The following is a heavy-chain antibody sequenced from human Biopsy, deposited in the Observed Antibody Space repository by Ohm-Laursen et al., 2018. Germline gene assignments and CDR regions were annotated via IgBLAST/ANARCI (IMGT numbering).Heavy chain of an antibody. D-gene: IGHD6-19*01. CDR2: IWYDGTNE. V-gene: IGHV3-33*04. Sequence: SLRLSCAASGFPFSNYAMHWLRQAPRTGLEWLSLIWYDGTNEDYADSVKGRFTISRDNSKNTLYLQINTLTLEDTAFYYCARGLSSGWYGYFDVWGRGTLVTVSS. CDR1: GFPFSNYA. CDR3: ARGLSSGWYGYFDV. J-gene: IGHJ2*01.